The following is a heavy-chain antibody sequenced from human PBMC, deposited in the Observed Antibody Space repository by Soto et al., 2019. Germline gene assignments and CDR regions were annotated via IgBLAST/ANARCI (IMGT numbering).Heavy chain of an antibody. J-gene: IGHJ4*02. CDR3: ARGRKGYSGTWYVD. D-gene: IGHD6-13*01. V-gene: IGHV4-34*01. Sequence: QVQLQQWGAGLLKPSETLSLTCAVYGGSFSGYSWSWIRQPPGKGLEWIGEISHSGSSNYNPSLKTRVTISVDTLKNQFSLRLSSVTAADTAVYYCARGRKGYSGTWYVDWGQGTLVAVSS. CDR2: ISHSGSS. CDR1: GGSFSGYS.